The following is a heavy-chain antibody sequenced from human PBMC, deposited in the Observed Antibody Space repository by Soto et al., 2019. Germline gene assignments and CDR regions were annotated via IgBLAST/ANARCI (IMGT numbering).Heavy chain of an antibody. J-gene: IGHJ4*02. CDR3: ARGRYGDY. V-gene: IGHV1-18*01. D-gene: IGHD1-1*01. Sequence: QVHLGQTGDEVMKPGASVKVSCKASGYTFTSYGITWVRQAPGQGLEWMGWISAHNGNTDYAQKLQGRVIVTRDTSTSTAYMELRSRISDDTAVFYCARGRYGDYWGQGALVTVSS. CDR2: ISAHNGNT. CDR1: GYTFTSYG.